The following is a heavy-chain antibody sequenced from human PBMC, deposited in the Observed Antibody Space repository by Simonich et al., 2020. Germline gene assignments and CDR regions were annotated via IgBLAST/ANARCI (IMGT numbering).Heavy chain of an antibody. CDR3: ARNRLDY. CDR2: INRGGSSP. Sequence: EVQLVASGGGLVQPGGCLRVSCAASGFTFISYWMQWVRQAPGKGLELVSRINRGGSSPSYADSVKGRFTISRDNAKNTLYLQMNSLRAEDTAVYYCARNRLDYWGQGTLVTVSS. V-gene: IGHV3-74*01. CDR1: GFTFISYW. J-gene: IGHJ4*02.